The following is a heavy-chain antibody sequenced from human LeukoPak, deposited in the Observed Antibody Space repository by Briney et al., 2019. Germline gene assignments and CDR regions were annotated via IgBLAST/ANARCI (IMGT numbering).Heavy chain of an antibody. J-gene: IGHJ6*02. CDR1: GFTFSSYG. CDR2: ISYDGSNK. Sequence: GGSLRLSCAASGFTFSSYGMHWVRQAPGKGLEWVADISYDGSNKYYADSVKGGFTISRDNSKNTLYLQMNSLRAEDTAVYYCARRGGAFQKYYYYYYGMDVWGQGTTVTVSS. CDR3: ARRGGAFQKYYYYYYGMDV. V-gene: IGHV3-30-3*01.